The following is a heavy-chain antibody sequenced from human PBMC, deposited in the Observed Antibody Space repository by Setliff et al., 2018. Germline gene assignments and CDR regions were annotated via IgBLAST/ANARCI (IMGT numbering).Heavy chain of an antibody. Sequence: ASVKVSCKVSGYSLKDSSMHWVRQVPGKGLEWMGGFAPEVGEIIYAQEFQGRVTITADKSTSTAYMELSSLKSEDTAVYYCARAAGSLTSDEYFHHWGQGTLVTVSS. CDR3: ARAAGSLTSDEYFHH. CDR1: GYSLKDSS. CDR2: FAPEVGEI. V-gene: IGHV1-24*01. J-gene: IGHJ1*01. D-gene: IGHD6-25*01.